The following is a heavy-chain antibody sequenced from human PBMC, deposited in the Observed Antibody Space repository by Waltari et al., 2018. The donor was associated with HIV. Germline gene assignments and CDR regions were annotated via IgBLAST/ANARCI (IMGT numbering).Heavy chain of an antibody. Sequence: QVQLVQSGAEVKTTGASVKVSCKASRYTYTLHYRLWVRQAPGQGLKWMGWINPNRGGTNYAQKFQGKVTMTRDTSISTAYMELSRLRSDYTAVYYCARDTPDAYYYDTSGYWAWGQGTLVTVSS. J-gene: IGHJ5*02. D-gene: IGHD3-22*01. CDR3: ARDTPDAYYYDTSGYWA. CDR1: RYTYTLHY. CDR2: INPNRGGT. V-gene: IGHV1-2*02.